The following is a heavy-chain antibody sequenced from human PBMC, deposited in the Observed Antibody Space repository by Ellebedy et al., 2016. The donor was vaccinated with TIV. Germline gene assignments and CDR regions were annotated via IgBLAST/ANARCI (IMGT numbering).Heavy chain of an antibody. J-gene: IGHJ6*02. CDR2: MNPNSGNT. CDR3: ARGFEQGVGGADRDYYYGMDV. Sequence: AASVKVSCKASGYTFTSYDINWVRQATGQGLEWMGWMNPNSGNTGYAQKFQGRVTITRNTSISTAYMELSSLRSEDTAVYYCARGFEQGVGGADRDYYYGMDVWGQGTTVTVSS. CDR1: GYTFTSYD. V-gene: IGHV1-8*03. D-gene: IGHD2-21*01.